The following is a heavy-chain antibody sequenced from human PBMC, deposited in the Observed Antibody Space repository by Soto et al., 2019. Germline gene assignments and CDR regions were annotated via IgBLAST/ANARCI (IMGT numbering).Heavy chain of an antibody. J-gene: IGHJ6*02. CDR3: ARDPMTTVTHYYYGMDV. CDR1: GFTFSSYA. V-gene: IGHV3-30-3*01. D-gene: IGHD4-17*01. Sequence: QVQLVESGGGVVQPGRSLRLSCAASGFTFSSYAMHWVRQAPGKGLEWVAVISYDGSNKYYADSVKGRLTISRDNSKNTLYLQMNSLKAEDTAVYYCARDPMTTVTHYYYGMDVWGQGTTVTVSS. CDR2: ISYDGSNK.